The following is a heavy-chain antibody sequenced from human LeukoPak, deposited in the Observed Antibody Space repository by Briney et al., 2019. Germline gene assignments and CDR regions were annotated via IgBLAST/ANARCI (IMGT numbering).Heavy chain of an antibody. Sequence: KAGGSLRLSCAASGFTFSSYAMNWVRQAPGKGLEWVSSISSSSSYIYYADSVKGRFTISRDNAKNSLYLQMNSLRAEDTAVYYCARDGPGDDYVWGSYRFDYFDYWGQGTLVTVSS. V-gene: IGHV3-21*01. CDR2: ISSSSSYI. J-gene: IGHJ4*02. CDR3: ARDGPGDDYVWGSYRFDYFDY. CDR1: GFTFSSYA. D-gene: IGHD3-16*02.